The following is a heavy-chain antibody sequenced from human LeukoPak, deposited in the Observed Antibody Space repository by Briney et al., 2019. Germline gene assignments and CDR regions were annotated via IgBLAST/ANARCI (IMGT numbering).Heavy chain of an antibody. Sequence: GGSLRLSCAASGFTFRSYWMSWVRQAPGKGMEWVANIKQDGSEKYYVDSVKGRFTISRDNAKNSLYLQMNSLRAEDTAVYYCARGSATAGLDYWGQGTLVTVSS. V-gene: IGHV3-7*01. D-gene: IGHD2-15*01. CDR2: IKQDGSEK. J-gene: IGHJ4*02. CDR1: GFTFRSYW. CDR3: ARGSATAGLDY.